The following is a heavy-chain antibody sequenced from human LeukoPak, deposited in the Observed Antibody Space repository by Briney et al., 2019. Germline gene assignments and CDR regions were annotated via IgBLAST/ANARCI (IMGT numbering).Heavy chain of an antibody. CDR3: ARDKAVTTELTQYFQH. J-gene: IGHJ1*01. D-gene: IGHD4-11*01. CDR1: GYTFTNYG. CDR2: ISAYNGYT. Sequence: ASVNVSCKTSGYTFTNYGVSWVRQAPGQGLEWMGWISAYNGYTNYAQKLQVRVTMTTDTSTSTAYMELRSLTSDDTAVYYCARDKAVTTELTQYFQHWGQGTLVTVSS. V-gene: IGHV1-18*01.